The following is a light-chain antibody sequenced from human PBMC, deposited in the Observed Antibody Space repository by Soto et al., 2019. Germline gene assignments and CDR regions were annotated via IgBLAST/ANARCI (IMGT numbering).Light chain of an antibody. CDR2: AVS. CDR1: SSDVGGYDF. J-gene: IGLJ1*01. V-gene: IGLV2-14*01. CDR3: VSYTSSATYV. Sequence: QSALTQPASVSGSPGQSITISCTGTSSDVGGYDFVSWYQQHPGRAPKLIISAVSNRPSWVSNRFSGWKSDNTASLIISGLQDEDEADYYCVSYTSSATYVFGTGTKVTVL.